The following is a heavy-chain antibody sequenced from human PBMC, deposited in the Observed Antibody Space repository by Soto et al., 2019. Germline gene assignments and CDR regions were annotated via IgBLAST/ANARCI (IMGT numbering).Heavy chain of an antibody. J-gene: IGHJ4*02. CDR3: AHRLSGYNWNGGYFDY. D-gene: IGHD1-1*01. Sequence: QITLKESAPTRVKPTQTLTLTCTFSGFSLTSRPMGVGWIRQPPGKALEWLAFIYWDDDKRYSPSLRSRLTITKDTSGNQVVLTMTTMDPVDTATYYCAHRLSGYNWNGGYFDYGGQGALVTVSS. V-gene: IGHV2-5*02. CDR1: GFSLTSRPMG. CDR2: IYWDDDK.